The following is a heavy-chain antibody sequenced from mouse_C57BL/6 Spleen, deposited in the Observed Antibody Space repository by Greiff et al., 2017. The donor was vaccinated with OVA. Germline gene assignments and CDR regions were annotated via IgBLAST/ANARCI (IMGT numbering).Heavy chain of an antibody. Sequence: QVQLQQPGADLVRPGSSLKLSCKASGFTFTSYWMHWVQQTPGQGLEWIGNIYPSDSDTHYNQKFKDKVTLTVDNSSSTAYMQLSSLTSEDSAVYYCASSYGSSFPDWDFDGWGTGTTVTVSS. V-gene: IGHV1-61*01. CDR3: ASSYGSSFPDWDFDG. CDR1: GFTFTSYW. D-gene: IGHD1-1*01. J-gene: IGHJ1*03. CDR2: IYPSDSDT.